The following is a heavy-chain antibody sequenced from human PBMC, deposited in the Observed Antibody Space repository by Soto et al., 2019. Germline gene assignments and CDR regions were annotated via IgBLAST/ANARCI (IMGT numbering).Heavy chain of an antibody. Sequence: EVQLLDSGGGLVQPGGSLRLSCTVSGFTFGSHAMSWVRQAPGKGLECVSGISGSGGTTFYADSVKGRFTISRDNSKKTLYLQINSLRAEDTAVYYCAKTPYDFWSSGQYLFDHWGQGTLVTVSS. J-gene: IGHJ4*02. CDR1: GFTFGSHA. CDR3: AKTPYDFWSSGQYLFDH. CDR2: ISGSGGTT. V-gene: IGHV3-23*01. D-gene: IGHD3-3*01.